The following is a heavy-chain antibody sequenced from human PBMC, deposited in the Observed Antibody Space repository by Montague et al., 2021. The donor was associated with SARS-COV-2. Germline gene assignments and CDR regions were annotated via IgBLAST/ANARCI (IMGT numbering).Heavy chain of an antibody. CDR3: ARTPTRPLSLDS. V-gene: IGHV4-4*07. CDR2: VTTNGTT. Sequence: SETLSLTCAVSGGSITGFSWSWVRQPAGKGLEWIGRVTTNGTTNYSPSRRSRVTMSVDTSKNQFSLNLNSVTAADTAIYYCARTPTRPLSLDSWGQGTLVTVSS. D-gene: IGHD6-6*01. CDR1: GGSITGFS. J-gene: IGHJ4*02.